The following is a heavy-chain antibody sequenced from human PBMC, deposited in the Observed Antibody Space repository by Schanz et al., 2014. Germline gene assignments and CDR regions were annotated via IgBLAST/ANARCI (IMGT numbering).Heavy chain of an antibody. V-gene: IGHV4-34*01. D-gene: IGHD3-10*01. J-gene: IGHJ4*02. CDR3: ELITLDRGVRNDY. CDR2: INHSGGT. Sequence: QVQLQQWGAGLLKASETLSLTCAVYGGSSSDCYWSWIRQPPGKGLEWIGEINHSGGTNYNPSLKSGVPMSVDPSKNQFSLILTSVTAADTAVYYCELITLDRGVRNDYWGQGTLVSVSS. CDR1: GGSSSDCY.